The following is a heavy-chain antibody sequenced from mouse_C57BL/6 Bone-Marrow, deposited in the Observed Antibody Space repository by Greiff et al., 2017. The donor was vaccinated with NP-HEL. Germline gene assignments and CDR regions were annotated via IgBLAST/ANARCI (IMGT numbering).Heavy chain of an antibody. CDR3: ARWPSYYYDGSAPSFDY. D-gene: IGHD1-1*01. CDR1: GYTFTSYW. Sequence: QVQLQQPGAELVRPGTSVKLSCKASGYTFTSYWMHWVKQRPGQGLEWIGVIDPSDSYTNYNQKFKGKATLTVDTSSSTAYMKLSSLTSEDSAVYDCARWPSYYYDGSAPSFDYWGQGTTLTVTS. J-gene: IGHJ2*01. V-gene: IGHV1-59*01. CDR2: IDPSDSYT.